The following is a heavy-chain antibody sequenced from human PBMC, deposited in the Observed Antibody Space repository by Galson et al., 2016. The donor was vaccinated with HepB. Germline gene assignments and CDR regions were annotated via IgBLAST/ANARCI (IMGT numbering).Heavy chain of an antibody. D-gene: IGHD2-2*01. CDR2: IYHTGTS. CDR3: ARAAIIPGARMVFDP. Sequence: SETLSLTCAVSGASISDSNWWTWVRQVPGKGLEWIGEIYHTGTSNNNPFLSSRFTLSVDKSRNQFSLNLTSVTAADTAVYYCARAAIIPGARMVFDPWGQGILVTVSS. J-gene: IGHJ5*02. CDR1: GASISDSNW. V-gene: IGHV4-4*02.